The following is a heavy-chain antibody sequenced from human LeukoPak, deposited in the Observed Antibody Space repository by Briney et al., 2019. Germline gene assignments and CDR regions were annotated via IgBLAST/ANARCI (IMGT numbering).Heavy chain of an antibody. CDR1: GFTFDDYG. Sequence: GGSLRLSCAASGFTFDDYGMSWVRQAPGKGLEWVSGINWNGGSTGYADSVKGRFTISRDNAKNSLYLQMNSLRAEDTALYYCARVGGVATRYYYYMDVWGKGTTVTVSS. CDR2: INWNGGST. V-gene: IGHV3-20*04. J-gene: IGHJ6*03. D-gene: IGHD3-16*01. CDR3: ARVGGVATRYYYYMDV.